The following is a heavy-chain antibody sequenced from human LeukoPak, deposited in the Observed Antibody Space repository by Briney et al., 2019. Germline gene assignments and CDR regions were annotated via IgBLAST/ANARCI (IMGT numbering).Heavy chain of an antibody. CDR1: GYTFTGYY. Sequence: ASVKVSCKASGYTFTGYYMHWVRQAPGQGLEWMGWINPNSGGTNYAQKFQGRVTMTRDTSISTAYMELSRLRSDDTAVYYCARALVGFWSGYSGSSSYYFDYWGQGTLVTVSS. J-gene: IGHJ4*02. CDR3: ARALVGFWSGYSGSSSYYFDY. V-gene: IGHV1-2*02. CDR2: INPNSGGT. D-gene: IGHD3-3*01.